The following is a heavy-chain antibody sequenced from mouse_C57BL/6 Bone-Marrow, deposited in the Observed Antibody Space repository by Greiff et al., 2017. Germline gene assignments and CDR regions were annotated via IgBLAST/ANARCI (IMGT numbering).Heavy chain of an antibody. Sequence: EVKVVESGGDLVKPGGSLKLSCAASGFTFSSYGMSWVRQTPDKRPEWVATISSGGSYTYYPDSVKGRFTISRDNAKNTLYLQMSSLKSEDTAMYYWARRGDGRDWYFDVWGTGTTVTVSS. CDR3: ARRGDGRDWYFDV. CDR1: GFTFSSYG. CDR2: ISSGGSYT. J-gene: IGHJ1*03. V-gene: IGHV5-6*02.